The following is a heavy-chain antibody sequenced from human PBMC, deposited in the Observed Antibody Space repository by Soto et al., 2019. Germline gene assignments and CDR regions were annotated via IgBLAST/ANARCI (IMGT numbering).Heavy chain of an antibody. J-gene: IGHJ4*02. D-gene: IGHD3-16*02. CDR1: GFTFSSYG. Sequence: QVQLVESGGGVVQPGRSLRPSCAASGFTFSSYGMHWVRQAPGKGLEWVAVIWYDGSNKYYADSVKGRFTISRDNSKNTLYLQMNSLRAEDTAVYYCARDYDYVWGSYRPYYFDYWGQGTLVTVSS. CDR2: IWYDGSNK. CDR3: ARDYDYVWGSYRPYYFDY. V-gene: IGHV3-33*01.